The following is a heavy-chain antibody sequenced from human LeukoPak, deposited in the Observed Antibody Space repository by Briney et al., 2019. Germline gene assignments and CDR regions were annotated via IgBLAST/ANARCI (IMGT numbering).Heavy chain of an antibody. CDR2: IYHSGST. CDR3: ARAPPAAAINYYFDY. V-gene: IGHV4-30-2*01. CDR1: GGSISSGGYS. J-gene: IGHJ4*02. D-gene: IGHD5-12*01. Sequence: PSETLSLTCAVSGGSISSGGYSWSWFRQPQGKGLEWIGYIYHSGSTYYNPSLKSRVTISVDRSKNQFALKLSSVTAADTAVYYCARAPPAAAINYYFDYWGQGTLVTVSS.